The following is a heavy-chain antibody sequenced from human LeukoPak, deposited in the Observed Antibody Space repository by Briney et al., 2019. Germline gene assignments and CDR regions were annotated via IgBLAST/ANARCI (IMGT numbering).Heavy chain of an antibody. V-gene: IGHV2-5*02. CDR1: GFSLSTSGVG. J-gene: IGHJ5*02. D-gene: IGHD3-3*01. Sequence: SGPTLVKPTQTLTLTCTFSGFSLSTSGVGVGWIRQPPGKALEWLALIYWDDYKRYSPSLKSRLTITKDTSKNQVVLTMTNMDPVDTATYYCAHSSAYYDFWSGYRTSYNWFDPWGQGTLVTVSS. CDR2: IYWDDYK. CDR3: AHSSAYYDFWSGYRTSYNWFDP.